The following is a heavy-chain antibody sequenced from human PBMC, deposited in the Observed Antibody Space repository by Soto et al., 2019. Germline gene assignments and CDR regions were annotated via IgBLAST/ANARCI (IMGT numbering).Heavy chain of an antibody. V-gene: IGHV4-38-2*02. Sequence: PSETLSLTCAVSGYSISSGYYWGWIRQPPGKGPEWIGSIYHSGSTYYNPSLKSRVTISVDTSKNQFSLKLSSVTAADTAVYYCARDTPIFGVVIMAGWFDPWGQGTLVTVSS. CDR3: ARDTPIFGVVIMAGWFDP. D-gene: IGHD3-3*01. J-gene: IGHJ5*02. CDR2: IYHSGST. CDR1: GYSISSGYY.